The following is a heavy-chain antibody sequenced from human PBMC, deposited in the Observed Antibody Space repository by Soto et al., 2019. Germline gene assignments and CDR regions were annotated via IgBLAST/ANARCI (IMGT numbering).Heavy chain of an antibody. V-gene: IGHV4-59*01. CDR1: GGSIGSYY. Sequence: KSSETLSLTCTVSGGSIGSYYWSWIRQPPGKGLEWIGYIYYSGSTNYNPSLKSRVTISVDTSKNQFSLKLSSVTAADTAVYYCARVADYYDSSGYYPYGMDVWGQGTTVTV. CDR2: IYYSGST. D-gene: IGHD3-22*01. J-gene: IGHJ6*02. CDR3: ARVADYYDSSGYYPYGMDV.